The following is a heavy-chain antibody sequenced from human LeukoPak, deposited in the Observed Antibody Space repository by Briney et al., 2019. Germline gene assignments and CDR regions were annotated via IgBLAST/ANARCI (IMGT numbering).Heavy chain of an antibody. J-gene: IGHJ5*02. CDR1: GGSISNYY. Sequence: SETLSLTCTVSGGSISNYYWTWIRQPPGKGPEWIGYIYYSGSTNYNPSLKSRVTISVDTSKNQFSLKLSSVTAADTAVYYCARHRASLFDRWGQGTLVTVSS. CDR2: IYYSGST. V-gene: IGHV4-59*08. CDR3: ARHRASLFDR.